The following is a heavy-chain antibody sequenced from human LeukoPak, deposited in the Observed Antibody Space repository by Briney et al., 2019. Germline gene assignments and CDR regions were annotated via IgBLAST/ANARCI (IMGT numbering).Heavy chain of an antibody. V-gene: IGHV3-66*02. CDR1: GFTVSSNY. J-gene: IGHJ1*01. Sequence: GGSLRLSCAASGFTVSSNYMSWVRQAPGKGLEWVSLLYSGGNTYYAASAKGRFTISRDNSKNPLYLQMSSLRAEDTAVYYCATSYCSGGSCYPQYFQHWGQGTLVTVSS. CDR3: ATSYCSGGSCYPQYFQH. D-gene: IGHD2-15*01. CDR2: LYSGGNT.